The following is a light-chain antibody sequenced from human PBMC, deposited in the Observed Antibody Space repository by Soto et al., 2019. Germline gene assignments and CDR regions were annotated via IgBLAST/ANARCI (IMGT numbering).Light chain of an antibody. V-gene: IGKV3-15*01. J-gene: IGKJ3*01. Sequence: MTQSPSTLSASVGDRVTITCRASQSISSWLAWYQQKPDQPPRLLLYGASTRATGIPVRFRGSGSGTEFTLTISSLQSEDSAVYYCHQYNSWPRGTFGPGTKVEIK. CDR3: HQYNSWPRGT. CDR2: GAS. CDR1: QSISSW.